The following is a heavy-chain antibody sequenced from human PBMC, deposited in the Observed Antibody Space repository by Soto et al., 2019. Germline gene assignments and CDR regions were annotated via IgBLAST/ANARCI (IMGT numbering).Heavy chain of an antibody. D-gene: IGHD1-1*01. CDR2: IHHSGPT. CDR1: GGAITSDDYY. Sequence: PSETLSLTCSVSGGAITSDDYYWSWVRQPPGKGLEWIGYIHHSGPTYYNPSLKRRVTISLDTSKNQFSLKLSSVTAADTAVYYCVRDARKTGRMYVDYYYYGMDVWGHGTTVTVSS. V-gene: IGHV4-30-4*01. CDR3: VRDARKTGRMYVDYYYYGMDV. J-gene: IGHJ6*02.